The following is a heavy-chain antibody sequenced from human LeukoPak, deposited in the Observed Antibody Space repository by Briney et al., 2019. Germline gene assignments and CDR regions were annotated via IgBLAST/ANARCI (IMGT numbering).Heavy chain of an antibody. CDR2: IIPISGTA. CDR1: GGTFTNHA. Sequence: GAAVKVSRKASGGTFTNHAISRVRQPPGPGIEWMGVIIPISGTANYAQKFQGRVTITADASTSTVYMELSSLTSDDTAVYYCARWAGDSSAWYPALFDYWGQGTLVTVSS. CDR3: ARWAGDSSAWYPALFDY. J-gene: IGHJ4*02. V-gene: IGHV1-69*01. D-gene: IGHD6-13*01.